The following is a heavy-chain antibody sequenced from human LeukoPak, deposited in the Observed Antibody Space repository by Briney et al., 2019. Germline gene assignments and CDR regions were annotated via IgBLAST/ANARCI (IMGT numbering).Heavy chain of an antibody. CDR2: IYHSGTT. CDR3: ARDPALTFNWFDP. V-gene: IGHV4-38-2*02. J-gene: IGHJ5*02. CDR1: GYSISSGY. D-gene: IGHD2-21*02. Sequence: SETLSLTCTVSGYSISSGYWAWIRQSPGKGPEWIASIYHSGTTYSNPSLQSRVTLSIDTSKNQFSLKVTSLTAADTAVYYCARDPALTFNWFDPWGQGTLVTVSS.